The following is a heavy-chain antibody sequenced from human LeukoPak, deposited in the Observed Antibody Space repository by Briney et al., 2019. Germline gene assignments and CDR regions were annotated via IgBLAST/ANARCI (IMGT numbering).Heavy chain of an antibody. CDR3: ARDYGGDGDAFDI. CDR1: GFIFSDYW. CDR2: IRKDGSTA. D-gene: IGHD5-12*01. V-gene: IGHV3-74*01. J-gene: IGHJ3*02. Sequence: PGGSLRLSCEASGFIFSDYWMDWVRQAPGKGLVWVSRIRKDGSTANDADSVRGRFTVSSDNAKNPLYLQMNSLEVDDTAIYYCARDYGGDGDAFDIWGHGTMVTVSS.